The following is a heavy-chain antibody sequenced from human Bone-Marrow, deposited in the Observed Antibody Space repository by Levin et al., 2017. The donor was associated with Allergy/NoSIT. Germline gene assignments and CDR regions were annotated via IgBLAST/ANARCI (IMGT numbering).Heavy chain of an antibody. D-gene: IGHD3-22*01. V-gene: IGHV4-34*01. CDR2: INHSGST. CDR1: GGSFSGYY. J-gene: IGHJ4*02. CDR3: ARYQITMIVRDTFGFDY. Sequence: PSETLSLTCAVYGGSFSGYYWSWIRQPPGKGLEWIGEINHSGSTNYNPSLKSRVTISVDTSKNQFSLKLSSVTAADTAVYYCARYQITMIVRDTFGFDYWGQGTLVTVSS.